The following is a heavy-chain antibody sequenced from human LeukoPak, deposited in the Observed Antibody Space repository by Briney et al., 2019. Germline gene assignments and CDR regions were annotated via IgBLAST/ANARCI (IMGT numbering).Heavy chain of an antibody. CDR3: ARVGYSSGWYGFFRGEGYYFDY. Sequence: ASVKVSCKASGYTFTSYDINWVRQATGQGLEWMGWMNPNSGNTGYAQKFQGRVTMTRNTSISTAYMELSSLRSEDTAVYYCARVGYSSGWYGFFRGEGYYFDYWGQGTLVTVSS. CDR1: GYTFTSYD. J-gene: IGHJ4*02. V-gene: IGHV1-8*01. D-gene: IGHD6-19*01. CDR2: MNPNSGNT.